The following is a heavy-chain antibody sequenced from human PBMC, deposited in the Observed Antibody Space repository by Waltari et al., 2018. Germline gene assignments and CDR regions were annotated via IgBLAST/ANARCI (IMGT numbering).Heavy chain of an antibody. D-gene: IGHD5-12*01. J-gene: IGHJ4*02. Sequence: EVQLVESGGGLVHPGGPLSLPCAASGFTFGTSWMNWVRQAPGRGPEWVANIKPDGSGRSYVDFVRGRFTISRDNAKSSLYLQINSLTVEDTAIYYCARDRGWLQFDYWGQGALVIVSS. CDR3: ARDRGWLQFDY. CDR2: IKPDGSGR. CDR1: GFTFGTSW. V-gene: IGHV3-7*04.